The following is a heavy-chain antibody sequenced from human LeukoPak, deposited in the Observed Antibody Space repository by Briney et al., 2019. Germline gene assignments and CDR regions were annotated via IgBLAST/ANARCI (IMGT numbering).Heavy chain of an antibody. J-gene: IGHJ4*02. Sequence: PGGSLRLSCAASGFTFSIYGMHWVRQAPGKGLEWVAVISYDGSSKDYADSVKGRFTISRDNAKNSLYLQMNSLRAVDTAVYYCAREQSSSWYRTFDYWGQGTLVTVSS. CDR3: AREQSSSWYRTFDY. D-gene: IGHD6-13*01. CDR1: GFTFSIYG. V-gene: IGHV3-30*03. CDR2: ISYDGSSK.